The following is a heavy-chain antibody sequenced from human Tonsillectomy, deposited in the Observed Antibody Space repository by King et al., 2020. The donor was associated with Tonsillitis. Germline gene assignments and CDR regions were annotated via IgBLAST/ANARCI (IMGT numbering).Heavy chain of an antibody. CDR1: GFTFSSYD. J-gene: IGHJ4*02. V-gene: IGHV3-13*01. Sequence: DVQLVESGGGLVQPGGSLRLSCAASGFTFSSYDMHWVRQAPGKGLEWVSAIGTAGDTYYAGPVKGRFTISRENAKNSLYFQMNSLRAEDTAVYYCARSYYSDFFDYWGQGTLVTVSS. CDR3: ARSYYSDFFDY. D-gene: IGHD1-26*01. CDR2: IGTAGDT.